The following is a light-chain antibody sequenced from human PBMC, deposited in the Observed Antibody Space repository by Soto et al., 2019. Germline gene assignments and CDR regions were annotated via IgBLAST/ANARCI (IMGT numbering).Light chain of an antibody. CDR2: DAS. CDR3: QQYNNWPPIT. Sequence: EIVLTQSPGTVSLSPGERATLSCRASQSVSSSQLAWYQHKPGQAPRLLIFDASRRATGIPDRFSGSGSGTDFTLTISRLEPEDFGVYFCQQYNNWPPITFGQGTRLEIK. CDR1: QSVSSSQ. J-gene: IGKJ5*01. V-gene: IGKV3-20*01.